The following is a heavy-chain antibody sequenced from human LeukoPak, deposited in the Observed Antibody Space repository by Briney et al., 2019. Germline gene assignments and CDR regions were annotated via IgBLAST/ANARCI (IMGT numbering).Heavy chain of an antibody. CDR2: VYSSGRT. CDR3: TREIGGTTVHY. V-gene: IGHV4-39*07. Sequence: PGGSLRLSCAASGFTFSRYWMSWLRQPPGKGLEWIGSVYSSGRTYYNPSLTSRVTVSVDTSKNQFYLKLSSVTAADTAVYYCTREIGGTTVHYWGQGTLVTVSS. J-gene: IGHJ4*02. CDR1: GFTFSRYW. D-gene: IGHD1-7*01.